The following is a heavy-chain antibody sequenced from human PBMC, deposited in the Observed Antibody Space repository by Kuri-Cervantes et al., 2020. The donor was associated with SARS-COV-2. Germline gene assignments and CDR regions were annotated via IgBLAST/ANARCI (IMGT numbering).Heavy chain of an antibody. Sequence: SVKVSCKASGGTFISSSITWVRQAPGQGLEWMGRINLMFDSANYAQKVQGRVTITADKSTRTTYMELCSLTSEDTAVYYCASVHCISVSCFSAYPLDVWGQGTTVTVSS. D-gene: IGHD2-2*01. CDR2: INLMFDSA. CDR1: GGTFISSS. J-gene: IGHJ6*02. V-gene: IGHV1-69*08. CDR3: ASVHCISVSCFSAYPLDV.